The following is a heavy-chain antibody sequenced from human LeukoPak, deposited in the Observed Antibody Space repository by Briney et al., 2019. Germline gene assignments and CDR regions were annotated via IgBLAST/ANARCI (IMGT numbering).Heavy chain of an antibody. D-gene: IGHD3-22*01. Sequence: PGGSLRLSCASSGFTFDDYTMHWVRQALGKGLEWVSGISWNSGSIAYADSVRGRFTISRDNAKNSLYLQMNSLRAEDTALYYCVKDRDGSAYWFHIWGQGTMVAVSS. CDR2: ISWNSGSI. J-gene: IGHJ3*02. CDR1: GFTFDDYT. V-gene: IGHV3-9*01. CDR3: VKDRDGSAYWFHI.